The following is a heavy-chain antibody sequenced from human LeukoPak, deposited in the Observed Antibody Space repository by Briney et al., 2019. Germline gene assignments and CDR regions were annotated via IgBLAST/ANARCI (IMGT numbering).Heavy chain of an antibody. V-gene: IGHV3-64*01. Sequence: PGGSLRLSCAASGFIFSNYATHWVRQAPGKGLEYVSAISSSGDNTYYTNSVKGRFTISTDNSKNTLFLQMCSLRAEDMAVYCCAREERGLAIDYWGQGTLVTVSS. CDR2: ISSSGDNT. J-gene: IGHJ4*02. CDR1: GFIFSNYA. D-gene: IGHD5-12*01. CDR3: AREERGLAIDY.